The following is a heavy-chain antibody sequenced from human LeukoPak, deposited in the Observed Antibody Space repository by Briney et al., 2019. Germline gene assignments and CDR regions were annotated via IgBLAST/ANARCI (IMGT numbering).Heavy chain of an antibody. V-gene: IGHV3-66*02. D-gene: IGHD5-18*01. CDR3: ARISGYSYVPYYFDY. CDR2: IYSGGST. Sequence: GGSLRLSCAASGFTVSSNYMSWVRHAPGKGLELVSVIYSGGSTYYADSVKGRFTISRDNSKNTLYLQMNSLRAEDTAVYYCARISGYSYVPYYFDYWGQGTLVTVSS. CDR1: GFTVSSNY. J-gene: IGHJ4*02.